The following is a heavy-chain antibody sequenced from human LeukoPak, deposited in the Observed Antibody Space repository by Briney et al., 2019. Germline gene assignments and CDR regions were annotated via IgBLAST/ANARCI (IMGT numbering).Heavy chain of an antibody. Sequence: PGGSLRLSCLASGFTFSSFSMHWVRPAPGNGLEWAAVISHDGSHKYYADSVRGRFTISRGDSKNTLSLQMNTLRPEDTALFYCARDPNRLADYGGDYFDHWGQGTLVTVSS. CDR1: GFTFSSFS. V-gene: IGHV3-30*04. D-gene: IGHD4-23*01. J-gene: IGHJ4*02. CDR2: ISHDGSHK. CDR3: ARDPNRLADYGGDYFDH.